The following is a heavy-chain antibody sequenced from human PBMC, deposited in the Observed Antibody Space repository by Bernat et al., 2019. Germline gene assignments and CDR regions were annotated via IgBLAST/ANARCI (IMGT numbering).Heavy chain of an antibody. CDR2: IYSGGST. V-gene: IGHV3-53*01. D-gene: IGHD3-22*01. CDR3: AAGTYYYDSSGFSEPSLDY. CDR1: GFTVSSNY. J-gene: IGHJ4*02. Sequence: EVQLVESGGGLIQPGGSLRLSCAASGFTVSSNYMSWVRQAPGKGLEWVSVIYSGGSTYYADSVKGGFTISRDNSKNTLYRQMNSLRAEDTAVYYCAAGTYYYDSSGFSEPSLDYWGQGTLVTVSS.